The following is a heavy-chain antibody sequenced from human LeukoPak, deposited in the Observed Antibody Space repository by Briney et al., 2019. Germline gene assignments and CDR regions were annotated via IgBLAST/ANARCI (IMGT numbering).Heavy chain of an antibody. CDR1: GYSFTTYW. Sequence: GESLKISCKGSGYSFTTYWIDWVRQMPGKGLEWMGIIYPGDSDTRYSPSFQGQVIISADKSISTAYLQWSSLKASDTAMYYCARVAKTGYSSSSDYFDYWGQGTLVTVSS. D-gene: IGHD6-6*01. CDR3: ARVAKTGYSSSSDYFDY. V-gene: IGHV5-51*01. CDR2: IYPGDSDT. J-gene: IGHJ4*02.